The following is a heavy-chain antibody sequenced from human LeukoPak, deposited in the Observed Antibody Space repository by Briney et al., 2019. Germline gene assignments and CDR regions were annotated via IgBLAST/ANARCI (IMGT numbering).Heavy chain of an antibody. J-gene: IGHJ3*01. CDR1: GGTFSRYT. D-gene: IGHD6-13*01. Sequence: ASVKVSCKASGGTFSRYTINWVRQAPGQGLEWMGGIIPTFGTANYAQKFQGRVTITADKSTSTAYLELSSMRSEDTAVYYCARDLIAPAGSDAFDLWGQGTMVTVSS. V-gene: IGHV1-69*06. CDR2: IIPTFGTA. CDR3: ARDLIAPAGSDAFDL.